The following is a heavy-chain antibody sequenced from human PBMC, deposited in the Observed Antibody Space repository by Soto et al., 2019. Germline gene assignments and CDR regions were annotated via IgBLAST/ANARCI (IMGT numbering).Heavy chain of an antibody. CDR1: GGSISSSSYY. J-gene: IGHJ4*02. V-gene: IGHV4-39*01. CDR3: ARHGMGSSSWYGYYFDY. CDR2: IYYSGST. Sequence: SETLSLTCTVSGGSISSSSYYWGWIRQPPGKGLEWIGSIYYSGSTYYNPSLKSRVTISVDTSKNQLSLKLSSVTAADTAVYYCARHGMGSSSWYGYYFDYWGQGTLVTVSS. D-gene: IGHD6-13*01.